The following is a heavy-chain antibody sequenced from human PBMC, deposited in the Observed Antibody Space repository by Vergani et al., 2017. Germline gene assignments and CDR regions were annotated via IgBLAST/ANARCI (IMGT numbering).Heavy chain of an antibody. D-gene: IGHD3-22*01. V-gene: IGHV4-59*12. CDR2: IYHSGST. CDR3: ASNGYYCLDY. J-gene: IGHJ4*02. CDR1: GDSISPYF. Sequence: QVQLHESGPGLVKPSETLSLTCTVSGDSISPYFWTWIRQPPGQGLEWIGEIYHSGSTNYNPSLKSRVTISVDKSKNQFSLKLSSVTAADTAVYYCASNGYYCLDYWGRGTLVTVSS.